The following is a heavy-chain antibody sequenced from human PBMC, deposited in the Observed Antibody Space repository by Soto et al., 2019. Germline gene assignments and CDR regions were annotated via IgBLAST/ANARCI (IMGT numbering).Heavy chain of an antibody. CDR2: IYGSSSTM. Sequence: PGGSLRLSCAGSGFTFSAFSMNWVRQAPGKGLEWISYIYGSSSTMYYADSVKGRFSISRDNAKSSLYLQMNNLTHEDTAVYYCARDRHVDYWFQGTPVTVSS. CDR1: GFTFSAFS. J-gene: IGHJ4*02. CDR3: ARDRHVDY. V-gene: IGHV3-48*02.